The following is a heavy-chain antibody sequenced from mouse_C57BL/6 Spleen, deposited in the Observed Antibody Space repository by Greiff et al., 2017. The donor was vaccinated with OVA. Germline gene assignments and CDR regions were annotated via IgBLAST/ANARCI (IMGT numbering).Heavy chain of an antibody. Sequence: QVQLQQSGAELVKPGASVKISCKASGYAFSSYWMNWVKQRPGKGLEWIGQIYPGDGDTNYNGKFKGKATLTADKSSSTAYMQLSSLTSEDSAVYCCAREGPLRGYFDVWGTGTTVTVSS. CDR1: GYAFSSYW. J-gene: IGHJ1*03. CDR3: AREGPLRGYFDV. V-gene: IGHV1-80*01. CDR2: IYPGDGDT. D-gene: IGHD6-1*01.